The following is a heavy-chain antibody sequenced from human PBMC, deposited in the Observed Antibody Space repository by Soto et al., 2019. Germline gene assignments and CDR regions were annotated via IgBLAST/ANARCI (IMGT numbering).Heavy chain of an antibody. V-gene: IGHV4-38-2*01. Sequence: KPSETLSLTCAVSGFFISSGNYWGWIRKPPGKGLEWIGSIFHGGNTYYNPSLKSRVTISVDMSKNQFSLKLNSVTAADTAVYYCARARWYDAFDVWSQGTVVTVSS. CDR2: IFHGGNT. CDR1: GFFISSGNY. D-gene: IGHD2-15*01. CDR3: ARARWYDAFDV. J-gene: IGHJ3*01.